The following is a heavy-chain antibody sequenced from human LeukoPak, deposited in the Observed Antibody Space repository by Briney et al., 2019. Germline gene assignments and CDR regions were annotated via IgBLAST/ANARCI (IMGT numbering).Heavy chain of an antibody. D-gene: IGHD3-10*01. CDR2: IFYSGST. V-gene: IGHV4-39*01. Sequence: PSETLSLTCTVSGGSISSSSYYWGWIRQPPGKGLEWIGSIFYSGSTFYNPSLKSRLTVSVDTSKNQFSLTVSSVTAADTAVYYCARSRGLNYYGSGSPNNYWGQGTLVTVSS. CDR3: ARSRGLNYYGSGSPNNY. J-gene: IGHJ4*02. CDR1: GGSISSSSYY.